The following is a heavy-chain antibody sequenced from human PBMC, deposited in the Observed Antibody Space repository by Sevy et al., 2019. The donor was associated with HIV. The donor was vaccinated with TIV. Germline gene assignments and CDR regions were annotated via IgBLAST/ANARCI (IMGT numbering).Heavy chain of an antibody. V-gene: IGHV4-59*01. J-gene: IGHJ3*01. CDR3: ARVHYDVGSASAFDL. D-gene: IGHD3-22*01. Sequence: SETLSLSCTVSGGSMNYYYWTWIRQPPGKGLEWIGYIYYTGITTYKSSLQSRVTISIDTSKNHFSLKLISVTTADTAVYYCARVHYDVGSASAFDLWGQGTMVTVSS. CDR2: IYYTGIT. CDR1: GGSMNYYY.